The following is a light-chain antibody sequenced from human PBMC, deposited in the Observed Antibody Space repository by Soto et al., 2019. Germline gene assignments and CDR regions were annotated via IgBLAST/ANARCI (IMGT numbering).Light chain of an antibody. J-gene: IGLJ2*01. CDR1: SSNIGHNY. V-gene: IGLV1-51*01. CDR3: GTWDSSLSVGV. Sequence: SVLTQPPSVSAAPGQKVPISCSGSSSNIGHNYVCWYQQFPGTAPKLLIYDNDKRPSGIPDRFSGSKSGTSATLDITGLQTGDEADYYCGTWDSSLSVGVFGGGTKLTVL. CDR2: DND.